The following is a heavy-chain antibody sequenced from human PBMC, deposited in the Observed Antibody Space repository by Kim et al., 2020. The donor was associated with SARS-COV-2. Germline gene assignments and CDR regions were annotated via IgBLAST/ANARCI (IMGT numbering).Heavy chain of an antibody. D-gene: IGHD5-12*01. V-gene: IGHV4-39*01. CDR2: IYYSGST. CDR3: ASLATWNFDY. J-gene: IGHJ4*02. CDR1: GGSISSSSYY. Sequence: SETLSLTCTVSGGSISSSSYYWGWIRQPPGKGLEWIGSIYYSGSTYYNPSLKSRVTISVDTSKNQFSLKLSSVTAADTAVYYCASLATWNFDYWGQGTLVTVSS.